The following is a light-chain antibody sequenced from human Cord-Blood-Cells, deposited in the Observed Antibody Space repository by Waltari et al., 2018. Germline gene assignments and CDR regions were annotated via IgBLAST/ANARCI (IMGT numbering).Light chain of an antibody. CDR1: QGICSY. CDR2: AAS. CDR3: QQYYSFPWT. J-gene: IGKJ1*01. V-gene: IGKV1D-8*01. Sequence: VMWMTKSPSLLPGSTGDRVTISCRMSQGICSYLDWYQQKPGKAPELLIYAASTLQSGVPSRFSGSGSGTDFTLTISCLQSEDFATYYCQQYYSFPWTFGQGTKVEIK.